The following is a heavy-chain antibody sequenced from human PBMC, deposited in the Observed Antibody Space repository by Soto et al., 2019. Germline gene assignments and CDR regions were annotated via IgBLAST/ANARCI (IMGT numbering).Heavy chain of an antibody. V-gene: IGHV3-30*18. J-gene: IGHJ4*02. Sequence: AGGSLRLSCVASGFTFGRYAMHWVRQPPGRGLEWVAVISYTGANTYYVGSVRGRFTISRDNSKNMLYLQMNSLRAEDTAMYYCAKHMDDSGYFYVEGADHWGQGTLVTVSS. CDR1: GFTFGRYA. CDR3: AKHMDDSGYFYVEGADH. D-gene: IGHD3-22*01. CDR2: ISYTGANT.